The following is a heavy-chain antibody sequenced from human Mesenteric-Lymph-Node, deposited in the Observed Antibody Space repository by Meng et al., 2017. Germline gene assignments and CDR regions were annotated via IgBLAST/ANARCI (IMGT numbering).Heavy chain of an antibody. V-gene: IGHV3-72*01. CDR1: GFTFSSYA. J-gene: IGHJ4*02. Sequence: GESLKISCAASGFTFSSYAMSWVRQAPGKGLEWVGRSRNKARSYTTEYAASVKGRFTVSRDDSRNSLYLQMNSLETEDTAVYYCARVAAAGFFYFDYWGQGALVTVSS. CDR2: SRNKARSYTT. CDR3: ARVAAAGFFYFDY. D-gene: IGHD6-13*01.